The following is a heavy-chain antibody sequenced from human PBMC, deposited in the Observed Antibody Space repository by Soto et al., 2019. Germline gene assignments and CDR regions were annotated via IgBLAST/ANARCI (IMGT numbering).Heavy chain of an antibody. CDR2: IYYSGST. J-gene: IGHJ5*02. CDR3: ARWLSGSRQGFDP. Sequence: QVQLQESGPGLVKPSQTLSLTCTVSGGSISSGDDYWSRIRQHPGKGLEWIGYIYYSGSTYYNPSLKSRVTISVDTSKNQFSLKLSSVTAADTAVYYCARWLSGSRQGFDPWGQGTLVTVSS. D-gene: IGHD2-15*01. V-gene: IGHV4-31*03. CDR1: GGSISSGDDY.